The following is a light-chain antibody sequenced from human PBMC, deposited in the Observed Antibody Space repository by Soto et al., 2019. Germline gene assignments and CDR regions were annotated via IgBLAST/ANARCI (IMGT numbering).Light chain of an antibody. Sequence: DIQMTQSPSTLSASVGDRVTITCRASQNISAWLAWYQHKPGTAPKLLIYKASNLKTGVPSRFSGSGSGTELILTISGLQSDDFATYYGQQYSTYPSTFGPGTKLEIK. CDR2: KAS. J-gene: IGKJ2*01. V-gene: IGKV1-5*03. CDR3: QQYSTYPST. CDR1: QNISAW.